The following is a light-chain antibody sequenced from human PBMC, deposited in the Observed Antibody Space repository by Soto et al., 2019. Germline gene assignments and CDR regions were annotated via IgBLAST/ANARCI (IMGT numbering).Light chain of an antibody. V-gene: IGLV4-69*01. CDR2: LNSDGSH. CDR3: QTWGTGTWE. J-gene: IGLJ3*02. Sequence: QPVLTQSPSASASLGDSVKLTCTLSSGHSTYTIAWHQQQPEKGPRYLMKLNSDGSHSKGDGIPDRFSGSSSGAERYLTISSLQSEDEADYYCQTWGTGTWEFGGGTQLTVL. CDR1: SGHSTYT.